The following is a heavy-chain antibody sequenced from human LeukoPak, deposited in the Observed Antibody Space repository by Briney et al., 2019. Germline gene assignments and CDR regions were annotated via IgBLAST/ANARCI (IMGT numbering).Heavy chain of an antibody. CDR1: GYTFSNYG. CDR3: ARDLASSLYSSGWEAPGIVDY. D-gene: IGHD6-19*01. Sequence: ASVKVSCTTSGYTFSNYGISWVRQAPGQGPEWMGWISPYNSKTYYAQKFQGRVTMTTDTSTSTAYMELRSLRSDDTALYYCARDLASSLYSSGWEAPGIVDYWGQGSLVTVSS. V-gene: IGHV1-18*01. CDR2: ISPYNSKT. J-gene: IGHJ4*02.